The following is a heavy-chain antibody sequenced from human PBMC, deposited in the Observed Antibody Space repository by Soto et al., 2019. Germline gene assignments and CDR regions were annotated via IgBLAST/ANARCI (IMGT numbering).Heavy chain of an antibody. CDR3: ARAYPLYYYDSSGSRGYFDY. CDR1: GGSISNNNW. Sequence: PSETLSLTCAVSGGSISNNNWWSWVRQPPGKGLEWIGEIHHSGSSNYNPSLKSRVTISVDTSKNQLSLKLSSVTAADTAVYYCARAYPLYYYDSSGSRGYFDYWGQGTLVTVSS. J-gene: IGHJ4*02. CDR2: IHHSGSS. V-gene: IGHV4-4*02. D-gene: IGHD3-22*01.